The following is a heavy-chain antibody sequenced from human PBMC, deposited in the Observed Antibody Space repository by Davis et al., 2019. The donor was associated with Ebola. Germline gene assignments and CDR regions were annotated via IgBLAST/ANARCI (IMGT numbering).Heavy chain of an antibody. CDR2: IYHSGST. CDR1: GGSIRSHY. J-gene: IGHJ5*02. D-gene: IGHD2-21*01. Sequence: PSETLSLTCTVSGGSIRSHYWSWIRQPPGKGLEWIGYIYHSGSTYYNPSLKSRVTISVDRSKNQFSLKLSSVTAADTAVYYCARGILAYCGGDCYRNWFDPWGQGTLVTVSS. CDR3: ARGILAYCGGDCYRNWFDP. V-gene: IGHV4-4*09.